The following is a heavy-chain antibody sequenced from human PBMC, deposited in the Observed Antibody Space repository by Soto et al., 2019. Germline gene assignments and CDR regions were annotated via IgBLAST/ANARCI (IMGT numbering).Heavy chain of an antibody. D-gene: IGHD3-22*01. J-gene: IGHJ4*02. CDR3: AKGDDFYDSDGPIVH. CDR1: GFTFYGYA. V-gene: IGHV3-23*01. CDR2: ISGSGRRA. Sequence: EVRLLHSGGGLVQPGGSLGLSCAASGFTFYGYAMNWVRLAPGKGLEWVSSISGSGRRAYYADSVKGRLTISRDNSLNTVSFTMNSLRAEVSAIYYRAKGDDFYDSDGPIVHWGQGTVITVSS.